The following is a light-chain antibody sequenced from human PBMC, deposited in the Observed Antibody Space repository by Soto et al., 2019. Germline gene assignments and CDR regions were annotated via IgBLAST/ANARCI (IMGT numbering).Light chain of an antibody. CDR3: AAWDGSLNGLDD. Sequence: QSVLTQAPSASGTPGQRVTISCSGSSSNVGSLSVDWYQHLPGTAPKLLIHSNYQRPSGVPDRFSGSMSGTSASLAINGLHYEDEADYYCAAWDGSLNGLDDLGTGTKLTVL. J-gene: IGLJ1*01. CDR1: SSNVGSLS. V-gene: IGLV1-44*01. CDR2: SNY.